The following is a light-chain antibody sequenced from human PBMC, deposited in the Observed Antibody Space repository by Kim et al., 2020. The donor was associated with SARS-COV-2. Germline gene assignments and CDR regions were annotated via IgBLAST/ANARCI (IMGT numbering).Light chain of an antibody. V-gene: IGLV2-14*04. CDR1: SSDVGGYND. J-gene: IGLJ1*01. CDR2: DVS. Sequence: GQSITISCTGTSSDVGGYNDVSWYQQHPGKAPKLMIYDVSKRPSGVSNRFSGSKSGNTASLTISGLQAEDKADYYCSSYTSSSTYVFGTGTKVTVL. CDR3: SSYTSSSTYV.